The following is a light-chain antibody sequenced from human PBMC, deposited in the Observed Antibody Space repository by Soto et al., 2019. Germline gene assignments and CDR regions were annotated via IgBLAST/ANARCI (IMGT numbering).Light chain of an antibody. CDR2: KAS. V-gene: IGKV1-5*03. CDR3: QHYNSYSEA. J-gene: IGKJ1*01. CDR1: QTISSW. Sequence: DIQMTQSPSTMSVSSGDRVTITCRARQTISSWLAWYQQKPGKAPKLQIYKASTLKSGVPSRFSGSGSGTEFTLTISRLQPDDFATYYCQHYNSYSEAFGQGTKVEL.